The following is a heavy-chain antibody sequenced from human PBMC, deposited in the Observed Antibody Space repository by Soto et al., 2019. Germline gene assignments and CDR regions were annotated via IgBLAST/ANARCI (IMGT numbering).Heavy chain of an antibody. Sequence: QVHLQESGPGLLKPSQTLSLTCTVSGGSINSGVYYWTWIRPHPEKGLEWLGNIDHSGTTYYNASLGSRLPLSLDESQYESSLQLTSMTAADTAVYFYGRGHRYTFPNFFDLWGQGSPVTVSS. CDR3: GRGHRYTFPNFFDL. V-gene: IGHV4-31*03. D-gene: IGHD5-18*01. CDR1: GGSINSGVYY. J-gene: IGHJ5*02. CDR2: IDHSGTT.